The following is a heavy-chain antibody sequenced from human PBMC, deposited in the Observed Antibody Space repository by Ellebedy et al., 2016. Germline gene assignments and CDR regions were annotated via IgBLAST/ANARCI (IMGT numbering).Heavy chain of an antibody. V-gene: IGHV4-59*12. CDR1: GGSISNYY. Sequence: SETLSLTCTVSGGSISNYYWSWIRQPPGKGLEWIGYIYYSGSTNYNPSLKSRVTISVDKSKNQFSLKLSSVTAADTAVYYCARSPFDYWGQGTLVTVSS. CDR3: ARSPFDY. J-gene: IGHJ4*02. CDR2: IYYSGST.